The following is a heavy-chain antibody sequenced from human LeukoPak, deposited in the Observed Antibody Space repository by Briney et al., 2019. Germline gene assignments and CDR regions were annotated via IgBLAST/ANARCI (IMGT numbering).Heavy chain of an antibody. CDR3: AKTGAVAVMGY. V-gene: IGHV3-23*01. J-gene: IGHJ4*02. Sequence: PGVSLRLSCAASGFTVSAYAMAWVRQAPGKGLEWVSTIYDDNTYYADSVKGRFAISTDNSKNTLYLQMNSLRVEDTAVYYCAKTGAVAVMGYWGQGTLVTVSS. CDR2: IYDDNT. CDR1: GFTVSAYA. D-gene: IGHD6-19*01.